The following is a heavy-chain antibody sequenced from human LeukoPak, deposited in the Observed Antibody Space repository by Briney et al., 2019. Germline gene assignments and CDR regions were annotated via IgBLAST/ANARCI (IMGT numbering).Heavy chain of an antibody. V-gene: IGHV4-61*02. Sequence: SQTLSLTCTVSGGSISSGSYYWSWIRQPAGKGLEWIGRIYTSGSTNYNPSLKGRVTISVDTSKNQFSLKLSSVTAADTAVYYCARDSPYDEWYFDLWGRGTLVTVSS. CDR3: ARDSPYDEWYFDL. CDR1: GGSISSGSYY. D-gene: IGHD5-12*01. CDR2: IYTSGST. J-gene: IGHJ2*01.